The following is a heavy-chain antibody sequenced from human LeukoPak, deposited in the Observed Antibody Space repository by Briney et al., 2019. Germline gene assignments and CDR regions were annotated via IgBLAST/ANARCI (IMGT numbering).Heavy chain of an antibody. Sequence: PSETLSLTCTVSGGSISSSSYYWGWIRQPPGKGLEWIGSIYYSGSTYYNPSLKSRVTISVDTSKNQFSLKLSSVTAADTAVYYCARGAALREITIFGVVTTAPRYYYYMDVWGKGTTVTVSS. CDR3: ARGAALREITIFGVVTTAPRYYYYMDV. CDR2: IYYSGST. CDR1: GGSISSSSYY. V-gene: IGHV4-39*07. D-gene: IGHD3-3*01. J-gene: IGHJ6*03.